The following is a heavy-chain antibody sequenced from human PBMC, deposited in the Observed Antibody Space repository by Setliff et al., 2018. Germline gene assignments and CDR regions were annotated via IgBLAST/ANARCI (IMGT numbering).Heavy chain of an antibody. CDR2: IYHSGST. CDR1: GYSISSAYY. Sequence: KTSETLSLTCAVSGYSISSAYYWGWIRQPPGKGLEWIGSIYHSGSTYYNPSLKSRLTISVDTSKNQFSLRLSSVTAADTAVYYCARTNYYDSSTYFNWLDPWGQGSLVTVSS. V-gene: IGHV4-38-2*01. CDR3: ARTNYYDSSTYFNWLDP. D-gene: IGHD3-22*01. J-gene: IGHJ5*02.